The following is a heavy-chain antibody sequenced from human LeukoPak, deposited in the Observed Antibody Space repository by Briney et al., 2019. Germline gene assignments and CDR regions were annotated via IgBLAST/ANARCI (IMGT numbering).Heavy chain of an antibody. CDR3: ARDQGGSYYYWYY. J-gene: IGHJ4*02. CDR2: IWYDGSNK. D-gene: IGHD1-26*01. V-gene: IGHV3-33*01. Sequence: PGRSLRLSCAASGFTFSSYGMHWVRQAPGKGLEWVAVIWYDGSNKYYADSVKGRFTISRDNSKNTLYLQMNSLRAQDTAVYYCARDQGGSYYYWYYWGRGTLVTVSA. CDR1: GFTFSSYG.